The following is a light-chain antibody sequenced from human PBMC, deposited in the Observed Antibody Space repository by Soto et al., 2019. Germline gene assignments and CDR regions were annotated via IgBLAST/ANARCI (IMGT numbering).Light chain of an antibody. V-gene: IGLV2-14*01. CDR1: MRDVGAYNL. CDR2: EVR. Sequence: QSALTQPASVSGSAGQSVTIFCSGTMRDVGAYNLVSWYQQHPGTAPKLIIYEVRNRPSGIRSRFSGSRSGNTASLTISGLQHEDEGDYNWPAYTARSTQVFGGGTKLTVL. J-gene: IGLJ3*02. CDR3: PAYTARSTQV.